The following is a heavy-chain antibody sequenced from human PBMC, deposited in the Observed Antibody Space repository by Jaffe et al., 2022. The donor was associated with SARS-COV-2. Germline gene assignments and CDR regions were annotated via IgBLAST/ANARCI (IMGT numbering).Heavy chain of an antibody. CDR3: ARLAAAGFLPFDY. CDR1: GGSISSYY. V-gene: IGHV4-59*08. CDR2: IYYSGST. D-gene: IGHD6-13*01. Sequence: QVQLQESGPGLVKPSETLSLTCTVSGGSISSYYWSWIRQPPGKGLEWIGYIYYSGSTNYNPSLKSRVTISVDTSKNQFSLKLSSVTAADTAVYYCARLAAAGFLPFDYWGQGTLVTVSS. J-gene: IGHJ4*02.